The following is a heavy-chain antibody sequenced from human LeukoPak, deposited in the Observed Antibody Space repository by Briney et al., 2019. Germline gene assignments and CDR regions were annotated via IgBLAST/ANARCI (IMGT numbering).Heavy chain of an antibody. CDR3: AKSGAREHWLVH. Sequence: ASVKVSCKTSGYTFTTYYIHWVRQAPGQGLEWLGIINPSGGTTTYAQKFQGRVTMTRDTSTSTVYMELNTLRSEDTAVYYCAKSGAREHWLVHWGQGTLVIVSS. D-gene: IGHD1-26*01. V-gene: IGHV1-46*01. CDR1: GYTFTTYY. CDR2: INPSGGTT. J-gene: IGHJ5*02.